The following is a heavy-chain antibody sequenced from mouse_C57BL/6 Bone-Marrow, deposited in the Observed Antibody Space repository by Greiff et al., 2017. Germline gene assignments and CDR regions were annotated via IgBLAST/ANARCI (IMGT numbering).Heavy chain of an antibody. Sequence: SGAELVRPGASVKMSCKASGYTFTSYNMHWVKQTPRQGLEWIGTIYPGNGDTSYNQKFKGKATLTVDKSSSTAYKQLSSLTSDDSAAYFFARSGYYFADWCQGTTLTVSS. CDR1: GYTFTSYN. J-gene: IGHJ2*01. CDR3: ARSGYYFAD. V-gene: IGHV1-12*01. CDR2: IYPGNGDT.